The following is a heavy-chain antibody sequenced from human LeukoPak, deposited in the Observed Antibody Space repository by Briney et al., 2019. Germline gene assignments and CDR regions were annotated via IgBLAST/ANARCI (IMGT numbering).Heavy chain of an antibody. J-gene: IGHJ4*02. V-gene: IGHV3-30*02. CDR3: AKIVGRSGVYFDY. D-gene: IGHD6-19*01. CDR2: IRYDGSNK. CDR1: GFSFRSYG. Sequence: GGSLRLSCAASGFSFRSYGMHWVRQAPGKGLEWVAFIRYDGSNKDYADSVKGRFTISRDNSKNTLYLQMNSLRAEDTAVYYCAKIVGRSGVYFDYWGQGTLVTVSS.